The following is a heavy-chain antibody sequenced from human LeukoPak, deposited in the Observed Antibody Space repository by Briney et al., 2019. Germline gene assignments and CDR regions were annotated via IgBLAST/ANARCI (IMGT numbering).Heavy chain of an antibody. CDR3: ARAVVAGPHRNHYFDY. CDR1: GCSISSYD. Sequence: SETLSLTCTVSGCSISSYDWSWIRQPPGKGLEWIGYIYYSGSTNYNPSLKSRVTISVDTSKNQFSLKLSSVTAADTAVYYCARAVVAGPHRNHYFDYWGQGTLVTVSS. D-gene: IGHD6-19*01. J-gene: IGHJ4*02. CDR2: IYYSGST. V-gene: IGHV4-59*01.